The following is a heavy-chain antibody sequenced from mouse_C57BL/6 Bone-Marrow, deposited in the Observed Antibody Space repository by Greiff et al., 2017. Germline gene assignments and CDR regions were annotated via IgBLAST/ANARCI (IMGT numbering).Heavy chain of an antibody. CDR2: IDPENGDT. J-gene: IGHJ3*01. D-gene: IGHD2-3*01. Sequence: VQLQQSGAELVRPGASVKLSCTASGFNIKDDYMHWVKQRPEQGLEWIGWIDPENGDTEYASKFQGKATITADTSSNTAYLQLSSLTSEDTAVYYCTTLGNDVYYPFAYWGQGTLVTVSA. V-gene: IGHV14-4*01. CDR3: TTLGNDVYYPFAY. CDR1: GFNIKDDY.